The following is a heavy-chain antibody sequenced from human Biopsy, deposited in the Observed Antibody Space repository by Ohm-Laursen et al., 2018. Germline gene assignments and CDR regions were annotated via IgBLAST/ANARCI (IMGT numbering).Heavy chain of an antibody. CDR3: ARALDYYDPYYYYAMDV. D-gene: IGHD3-16*01. Sequence: GTLSLTCTVSGVSINTGGYYWTWIRQPPGKGLEWIGEINHRGSASYNPSLKSRITVLVDTSKNQFSLKLRSVSAADTAVYFCARALDYYDPYYYYAMDVWGQGTSVTVSS. CDR1: GVSINTGGYY. V-gene: IGHV4-34*01. J-gene: IGHJ6*02. CDR2: INHRGSA.